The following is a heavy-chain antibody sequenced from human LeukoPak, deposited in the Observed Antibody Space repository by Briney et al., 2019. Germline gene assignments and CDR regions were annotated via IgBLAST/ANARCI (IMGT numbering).Heavy chain of an antibody. V-gene: IGHV7-4-1*02. Sequence: ASVKVSCKASGYTFTSYAMNWVRQAPGQGLEWMGWINTNTGNPTYAQGFTGRFVFSLDTSGSTAYLQISSLKAEDTAVYYCARDSATMVRGVPRGDTFDPWGQGTLVTVSS. CDR2: INTNTGNP. CDR1: GYTFTSYA. D-gene: IGHD3-10*01. CDR3: ARDSATMVRGVPRGDTFDP. J-gene: IGHJ5*02.